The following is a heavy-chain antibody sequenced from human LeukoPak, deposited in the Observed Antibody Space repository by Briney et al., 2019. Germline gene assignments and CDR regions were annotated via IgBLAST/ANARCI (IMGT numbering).Heavy chain of an antibody. J-gene: IGHJ4*02. CDR3: VRVAKERVGGVYYFDY. Sequence: PGGSLRLSCAASGFTFSDYDMHWVRQATGKGLEWVSAIGTAGDTYYTGSVKGRFTLSRENTKNSLYLQMNSLRAGDTAVYYCVRVAKERVGGVYYFDYWGQGTLVTVSS. D-gene: IGHD1-1*01. V-gene: IGHV3-13*01. CDR1: GFTFSDYD. CDR2: IGTAGDT.